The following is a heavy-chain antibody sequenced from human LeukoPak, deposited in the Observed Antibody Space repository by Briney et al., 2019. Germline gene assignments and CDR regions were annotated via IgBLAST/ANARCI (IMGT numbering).Heavy chain of an antibody. CDR2: FHPADSDT. Sequence: GESLKISCKGSGYSFSSYWIGWVRQMPGKGLEWIGIFHPADSDTRHSPSFQGQVTISADTSISTAYLQWSSLKASDTAMYYCARHSGGLGYDSSGYYSYWGQGTLVTVSS. CDR1: GYSFSSYW. CDR3: ARHSGGLGYDSSGYYSY. V-gene: IGHV5-51*01. D-gene: IGHD3-22*01. J-gene: IGHJ4*02.